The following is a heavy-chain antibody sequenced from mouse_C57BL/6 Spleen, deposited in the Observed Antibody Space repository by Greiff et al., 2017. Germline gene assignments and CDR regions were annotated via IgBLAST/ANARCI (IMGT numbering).Heavy chain of an antibody. Sequence: VKLVESGAELVRPGASVKLSCKASGYTFTDYYINWVKQRPGQGLEWIARIYPGSGNTYYNEKFKGKATLTAEKSSSTAYMQLSSLTSEDSAVYFCARGRDDWYFDVWGTGTTVTVSS. CDR1: GYTFTDYY. V-gene: IGHV1-76*01. J-gene: IGHJ1*03. D-gene: IGHD3-3*01. CDR2: IYPGSGNT. CDR3: ARGRDDWYFDV.